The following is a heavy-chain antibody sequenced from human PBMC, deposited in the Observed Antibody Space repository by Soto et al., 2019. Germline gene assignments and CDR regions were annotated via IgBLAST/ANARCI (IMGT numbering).Heavy chain of an antibody. J-gene: IGHJ6*02. V-gene: IGHV4-34*01. CDR3: ATHPYYYGSGSYYDYYYYYGMDV. CDR2: INHSGST. Sequence: PSETLSLTCAVYGGSFSGYYWSWIRQPPGKGLEWIGEINHSGSTNYNPSLKSRVTISVDTSKNQFSLKLSSVTAADTAVYYCATHPYYYGSGSYYDYYYYYGMDVWGQGTTVTVSS. CDR1: GGSFSGYY. D-gene: IGHD3-10*01.